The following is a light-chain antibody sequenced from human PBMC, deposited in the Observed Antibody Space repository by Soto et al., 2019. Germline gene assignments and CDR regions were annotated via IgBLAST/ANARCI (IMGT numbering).Light chain of an antibody. V-gene: IGKV3-15*01. CDR3: QKYNNWPPFT. CDR2: GAS. J-gene: IGKJ3*01. Sequence: ERVMTQSPGTLSVSPGERAILSCRASQSVSSNLAWYQQKPGQTPRLLIYGASTRATGIQARCSGSGSGTEFTLTISSLQSEDFAVYYCQKYNNWPPFTFGPGTNVDIK. CDR1: QSVSSN.